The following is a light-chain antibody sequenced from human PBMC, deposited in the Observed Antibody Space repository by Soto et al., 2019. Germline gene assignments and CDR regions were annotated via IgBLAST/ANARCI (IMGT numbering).Light chain of an antibody. CDR3: QQYNSYLLT. J-gene: IGKJ2*01. V-gene: IGKV1-5*03. CDR1: QSISSW. CDR2: KAS. Sequence: DIQMTQSPSTLSASLGDRVTITCRASQSISSWLAWYQQKPGKAPKLLIYKASSLESGVPSRFSGSGSGTEFTLTISSLQPDDFATYYCQQYNSYLLTFGQGTKLEIK.